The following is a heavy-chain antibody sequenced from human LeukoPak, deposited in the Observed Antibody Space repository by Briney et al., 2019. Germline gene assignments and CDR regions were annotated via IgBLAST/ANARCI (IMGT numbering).Heavy chain of an antibody. V-gene: IGHV3-11*01. CDR3: ARVTCGSSSCPTSYYYYCMDV. J-gene: IGHJ6*03. Sequence: GGSLRLSCAASGFTFSDYYMSWIRQAPGKGLEWVSYISSSGSTIYYADSVKGRFTISRDNAKNSLYLQMNSLRAEDTAVYYCARVTCGSSSCPTSYYYYCMDVWGKGTTVTVSS. CDR2: ISSSGSTI. D-gene: IGHD6-13*01. CDR1: GFTFSDYY.